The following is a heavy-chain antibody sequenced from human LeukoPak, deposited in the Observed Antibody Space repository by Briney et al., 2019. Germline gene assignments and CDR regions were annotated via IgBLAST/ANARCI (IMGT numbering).Heavy chain of an antibody. CDR1: GFTFTDAW. CDR2: IYTSGST. D-gene: IGHD2-2*01. Sequence: GSLRLSCAASGFTFTDAWMTWVRQAPGKGLEWIGRIYTSGSTNYNPSLKSRVTISVDTSKNQFSLKLSSVTAADTAVYYCARDRIMDCSSTSCGTFYYYYYMDVWGKGTTVTVSS. CDR3: ARDRIMDCSSTSCGTFYYYYYMDV. J-gene: IGHJ6*03. V-gene: IGHV4-4*08.